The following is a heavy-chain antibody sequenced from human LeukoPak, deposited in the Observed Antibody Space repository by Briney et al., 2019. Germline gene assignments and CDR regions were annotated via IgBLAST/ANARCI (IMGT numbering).Heavy chain of an antibody. CDR3: ARDKGTSYLSSFDY. CDR2: INPNSGGT. Sequence: ASVKVSCKASGYTFTGYYMHWVRQAPGQGLEWMGWINPNSGGTNYAQKFQGRVTMTRDTSISTAYMERSSLRAADTAVYYCARDKGTSYLSSFDYWGQGTLVTVSS. CDR1: GYTFTGYY. D-gene: IGHD6-6*01. V-gene: IGHV1-2*02. J-gene: IGHJ4*02.